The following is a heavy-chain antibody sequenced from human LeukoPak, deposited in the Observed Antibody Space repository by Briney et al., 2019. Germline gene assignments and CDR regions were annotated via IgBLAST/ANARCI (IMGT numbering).Heavy chain of an antibody. CDR2: IHRSGST. CDR3: ARGGFLVQNHFDP. J-gene: IGHJ5*02. V-gene: IGHV4-61*02. CDR1: GGSIKSGSYY. D-gene: IGHD3-3*01. Sequence: PSETLSLTCTVSGGSIKSGSYYWRGIRQPAGKGLEWIGRIHRSGSTAYNPSVKSRVTISVDTSKNQFSLKLNSVTAADTAVYYCARGGFLVQNHFDPWGQGTLVTVSS.